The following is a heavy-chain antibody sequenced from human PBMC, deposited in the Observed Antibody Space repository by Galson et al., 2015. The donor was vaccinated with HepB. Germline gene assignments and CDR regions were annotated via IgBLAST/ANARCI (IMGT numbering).Heavy chain of an antibody. D-gene: IGHD3-10*01. CDR2: INSDGSST. V-gene: IGHV3-74*01. CDR1: GFTFSSYW. Sequence: SLRLSCAASGFTFSSYWMHWVRQAPGTGLVWVSRINSDGSSTSYADSVKGRFTISRDNAKNTLYLQMNSLRAEDTAVYYCARMGGPTMVRGVIRHLYGMDVWGQGTTVTVSS. CDR3: ARMGGPTMVRGVIRHLYGMDV. J-gene: IGHJ6*02.